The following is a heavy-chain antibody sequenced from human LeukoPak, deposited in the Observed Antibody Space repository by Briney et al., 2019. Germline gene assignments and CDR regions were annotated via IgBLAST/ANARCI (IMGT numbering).Heavy chain of an antibody. D-gene: IGHD3-3*01. J-gene: IGHJ5*02. CDR3: ARGYDFWSGYYTNNWFDP. CDR2: ISGSGGST. V-gene: IGHV3-23*01. CDR1: GFRFGDYG. Sequence: QTGGSLRLSCATSGFRFGDYGVTWVRQAPGKGLEWVSAISGSGGSTYYADSVKGRFTISRDNAKNSLYLQMNSLRAEDTAVYYCARGYDFWSGYYTNNWFDPWGQGTLVTVSS.